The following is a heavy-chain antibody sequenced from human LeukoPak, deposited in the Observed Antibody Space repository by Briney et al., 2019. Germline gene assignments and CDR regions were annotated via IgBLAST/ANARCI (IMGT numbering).Heavy chain of an antibody. V-gene: IGHV4-59*01. CDR1: GGSISSFF. Sequence: SETLSLTCTVSGGSISSFFWSWIRQPPGKGLEWIGSMHYSGDTKYNPSLRGRVSLSIDTSKQQFSLRLSSVTAADTAVYYCARDLELERNRWNYFESWGQGTLVTVSS. D-gene: IGHD1-1*01. CDR2: MHYSGDT. CDR3: ARDLELERNRWNYFES. J-gene: IGHJ4*02.